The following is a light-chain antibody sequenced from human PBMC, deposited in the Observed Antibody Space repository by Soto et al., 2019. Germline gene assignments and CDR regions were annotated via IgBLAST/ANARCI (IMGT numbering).Light chain of an antibody. CDR1: QSVLDISNNKNY. V-gene: IGKV4-1*01. CDR2: WAS. CDR3: QQYYSTPPT. J-gene: IGKJ2*01. Sequence: DIVMTQSPDSLAVSLGERATINCKSSQSVLDISNNKNYLAWYQQKPRQPPKLLIYWASARESGVPDRFSGSGSGTDFTLTISSLQAEDVAVYYCQQYYSTPPTFGQGTKLEIK.